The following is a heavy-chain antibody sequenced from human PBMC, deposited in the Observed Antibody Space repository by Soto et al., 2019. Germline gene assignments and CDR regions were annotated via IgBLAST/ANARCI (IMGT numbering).Heavy chain of an antibody. CDR3: AKAAGSSGWPYYYYGMDV. CDR2: ISGSGGST. CDR1: GFTFSSYA. J-gene: IGHJ6*02. V-gene: IGHV3-23*01. D-gene: IGHD6-19*01. Sequence: PGGSLRLSCAASGFTFSSYAMSWVRQAPGKGLEWVSAISGSGGSTYYADSVKGRFTISRDNSKNTLYLQMNSLRAEDTAVYYCAKAAGSSGWPYYYYGMDVWGQGTTVTVSS.